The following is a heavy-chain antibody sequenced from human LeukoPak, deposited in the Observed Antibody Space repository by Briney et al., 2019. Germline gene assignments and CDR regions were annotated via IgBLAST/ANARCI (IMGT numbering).Heavy chain of an antibody. Sequence: GASVKVSCKASGYTFTSHGISWVRQAPGQGLEWMGWISAYNGNTNYAQKLQGRVTMTTDTSTSTAYMELRSLRSDDTAVYYCARDGEAAVAGAFDYWGQGTLVTVSS. J-gene: IGHJ4*02. CDR3: ARDGEAAVAGAFDY. CDR1: GYTFTSHG. V-gene: IGHV1-18*01. CDR2: ISAYNGNT. D-gene: IGHD6-19*01.